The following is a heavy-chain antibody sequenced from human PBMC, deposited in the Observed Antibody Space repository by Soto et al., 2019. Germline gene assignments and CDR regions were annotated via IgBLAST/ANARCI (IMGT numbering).Heavy chain of an antibody. CDR2: IIPILGIA. Sequence: SVKVSCKASGGTFSSYTISWVRQAPGQGLEWMGRIIPILGIANYAQKFQGRVTITADKSTSTAYMELSSLRSEDTAVYYCARAPRNMVRGVIINPWFDPWGQGTLVTVSS. D-gene: IGHD3-10*01. V-gene: IGHV1-69*02. J-gene: IGHJ5*02. CDR1: GGTFSSYT. CDR3: ARAPRNMVRGVIINPWFDP.